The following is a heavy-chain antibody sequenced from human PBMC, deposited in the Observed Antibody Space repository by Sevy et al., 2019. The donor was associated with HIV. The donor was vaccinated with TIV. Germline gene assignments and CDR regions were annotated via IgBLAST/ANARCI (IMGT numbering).Heavy chain of an antibody. J-gene: IGHJ6*02. V-gene: IGHV4-39*01. CDR3: ARHVSDGIAAAVLFDYYYGMDV. D-gene: IGHD6-13*01. CDR1: GGSISSSSYY. Sequence: SETLSLTCTVSGGSISSSSYYWGWIRQPPGKGLEWIGSIYYSGSTYYNPSLKSRVTISVDTSKNQFSLKLSSVTAADTAVYYCARHVSDGIAAAVLFDYYYGMDVWGQRTTVTISS. CDR2: IYYSGST.